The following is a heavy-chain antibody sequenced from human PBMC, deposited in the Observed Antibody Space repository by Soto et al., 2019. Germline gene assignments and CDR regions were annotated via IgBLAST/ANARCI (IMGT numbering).Heavy chain of an antibody. Sequence: SETLSLTCTVSGGSISSSSYYWGWNSQPPGKGLEWIGSIYYSGSTYYNPSLKSRVTISVDTSKNQFSLKLSSVTAADTAVYYCARRYYDFWSGYRTDAFDIWGQGTMVTVSS. CDR3: ARRYYDFWSGYRTDAFDI. V-gene: IGHV4-39*01. CDR1: GGSISSSSYY. J-gene: IGHJ3*02. D-gene: IGHD3-3*01. CDR2: IYYSGST.